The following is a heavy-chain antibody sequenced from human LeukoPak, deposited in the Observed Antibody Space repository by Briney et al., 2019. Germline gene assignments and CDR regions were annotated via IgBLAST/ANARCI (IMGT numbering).Heavy chain of an antibody. CDR1: GFTFSSYA. CDR2: ISGSGGST. V-gene: IGHV3-23*01. D-gene: IGHD6-13*01. CDR3: APSIAAAGYFDY. J-gene: IGHJ4*02. Sequence: GGSLRLSCAASGFTFSSYAMSWVRQAPGKGLEWVSAISGSGGSTYYADSVKGRFTISRDNSKNTLYLQMNSLRAEDTAVYYCAPSIAAAGYFDYWGQGTLVTVSS.